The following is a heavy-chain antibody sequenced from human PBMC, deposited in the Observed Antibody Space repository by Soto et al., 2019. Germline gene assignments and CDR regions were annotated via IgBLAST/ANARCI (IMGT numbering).Heavy chain of an antibody. Sequence: GGSLRLSCAAFGFSFSSFAMTWVRQAPGKGLEWVSAISGTGGTTFYADSVKGRFTISRDNSKNTLYLQMNSLRAEDTAVYYCAHCSGGTCYSATFDIWGQGTMVTVSS. CDR1: GFSFSSFA. D-gene: IGHD2-15*01. CDR2: ISGTGGTT. J-gene: IGHJ3*02. CDR3: AHCSGGTCYSATFDI. V-gene: IGHV3-23*01.